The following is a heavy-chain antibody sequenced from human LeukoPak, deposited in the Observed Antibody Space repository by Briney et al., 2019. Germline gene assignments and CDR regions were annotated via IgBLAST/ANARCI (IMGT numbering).Heavy chain of an antibody. J-gene: IGHJ4*02. CDR1: GFSFNTYG. V-gene: IGHV3-33*01. D-gene: IGHD6-13*01. Sequence: GKSLTLSCVASGFSFNTYGMHWIRQAPGKGLEWVAVIWYDGSKKYYADSVNGRFTISRDDSKNTLYLQMSGLRADDTAVYYCARDGQQLAPFDYWGQGTLVTVSS. CDR3: ARDGQQLAPFDY. CDR2: IWYDGSKK.